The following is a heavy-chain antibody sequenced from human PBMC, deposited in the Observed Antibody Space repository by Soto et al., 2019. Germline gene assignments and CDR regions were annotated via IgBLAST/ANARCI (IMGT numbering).Heavy chain of an antibody. V-gene: IGHV3-21*05. J-gene: IGHJ6*02. D-gene: IGHD3-3*01. Sequence: PGGSLRLSCAASGFTLSNYAVNWVRQAPGKGLEWVSYISSDSRYIYYGDSVKGRFTISRDNAKNSVYLQMNSLRDEDTAVYYCARDNGGVIFGVVIDYYYGMDVWGQGTTVTVSS. CDR3: ARDNGGVIFGVVIDYYYGMDV. CDR2: ISSDSRYI. CDR1: GFTLSNYA.